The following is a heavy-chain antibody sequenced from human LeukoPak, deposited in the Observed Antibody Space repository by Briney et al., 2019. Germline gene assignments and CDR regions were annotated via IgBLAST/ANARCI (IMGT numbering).Heavy chain of an antibody. V-gene: IGHV4-34*01. CDR1: GGSFSGYY. CDR2: INHSGST. CDR3: ARAPIVVVVAATKRDAFDI. Sequence: PSETLSLTCAVYGGSFSGYYWSWIRQPPGKGLEWIGEINHSGSTNYNPSLKSRVTISVDTSKNQFSLKLSSVTAADTAVYYCARAPIVVVVAATKRDAFDIWGQGTMVTVSP. D-gene: IGHD2-15*01. J-gene: IGHJ3*02.